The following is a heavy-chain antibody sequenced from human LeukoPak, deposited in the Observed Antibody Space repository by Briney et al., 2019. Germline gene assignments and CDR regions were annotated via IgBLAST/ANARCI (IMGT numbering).Heavy chain of an antibody. Sequence: PGGSLRLSCAASGFTFSSYAMHWVRQAPGKGLEWVAVISYDGSNKYYADSVKGRFTISRDNSKNTLYLQMNSLRAEDTAVYYCARAEYYYDSSVDYWGQGTLVTVSS. CDR3: ARAEYYYDSSVDY. CDR1: GFTFSSYA. CDR2: ISYDGSNK. D-gene: IGHD3-22*01. J-gene: IGHJ4*02. V-gene: IGHV3-30*04.